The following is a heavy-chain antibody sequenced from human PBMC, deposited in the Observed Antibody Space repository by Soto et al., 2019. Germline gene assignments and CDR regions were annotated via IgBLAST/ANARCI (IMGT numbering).Heavy chain of an antibody. D-gene: IGHD1-1*01. CDR3: ARIVGDGYNWKHVDNWYFDL. CDR1: GFSLSNARMG. CDR2: IFSNDEK. Sequence: QVTLKESGPVLVKPTETLTLTCTVSGFSLSNARMGVSWIRQPPGKALEWLAHIFSNDEKSYSTSLKSRLTISKETSKRQVVLTMTNMDPVDTATYYCARIVGDGYNWKHVDNWYFDLWGRGTLVTVSS. J-gene: IGHJ2*01. V-gene: IGHV2-26*01.